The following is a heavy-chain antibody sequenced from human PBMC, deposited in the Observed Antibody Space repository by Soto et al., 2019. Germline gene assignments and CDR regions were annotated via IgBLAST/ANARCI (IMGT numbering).Heavy chain of an antibody. CDR1: SFRFSAYG. CDR2: ISDDGKTQ. J-gene: IGHJ4*01. D-gene: IGHD5-18*01. CDR3: VRRSYKTGWPPFDR. V-gene: IGHV3-30*03. Sequence: QVKLVEFGGAVVQSGRSLRLSCTASSFRFSAYGMHWVRQAPGKGLEWVALISDDGKTQFFTESVEGRFTISRDNSRNTLYLQMNRLRPEDTAVYYCVRRSYKTGWPPFDRWGHGTRVTVSS.